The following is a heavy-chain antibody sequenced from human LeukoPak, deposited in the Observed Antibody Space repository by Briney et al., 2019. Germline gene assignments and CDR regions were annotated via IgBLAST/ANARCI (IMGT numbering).Heavy chain of an antibody. J-gene: IGHJ6*03. CDR2: IIPIFGTA. CDR3: ARVCGRYYYYYVDV. Sequence: ASVKVSCKASGGTFSSYAISWVRQAPGQGLEWMGGIIPIFGTANYAQKFQGRVTITTDESTSTAYMELSSLRSEDTAVYYCARVCGRYYYYYVDVWGKGTTVTISS. V-gene: IGHV1-69*05. D-gene: IGHD3-16*01. CDR1: GGTFSSYA.